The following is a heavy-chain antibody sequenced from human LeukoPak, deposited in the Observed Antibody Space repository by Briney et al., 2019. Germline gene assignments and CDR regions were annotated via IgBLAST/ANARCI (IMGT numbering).Heavy chain of an antibody. D-gene: IGHD6-6*01. CDR1: GGSFSGYY. CDR3: ATTPRIPSSSSRKYFDY. J-gene: IGHJ4*02. CDR2: INHSGST. V-gene: IGHV4-34*01. Sequence: SETLSLTCAVYGGSFSGYYWSWIRQPPGKGLEWIGEINHSGSTNYNPSLKSRVTISVDTPKNQFSLKLSSVTAADTAVYYCATTPRIPSSSSRKYFDYWGQGTLVTVSS.